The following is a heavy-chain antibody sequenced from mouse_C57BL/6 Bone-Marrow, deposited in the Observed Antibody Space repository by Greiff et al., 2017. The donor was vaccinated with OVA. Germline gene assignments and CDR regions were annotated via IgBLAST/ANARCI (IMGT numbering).Heavy chain of an antibody. J-gene: IGHJ2*01. CDR1: GFTFSSYA. CDR2: ISDGGSYT. V-gene: IGHV5-4*01. Sequence: EVKLMESGGGLVKPGGSLKLSCAASGFTFSSYAMSWVRQTPEKRLEWVATISDGGSYTYYPDNVKGRFTISRDNAKNNLYLQMSHLKSEDTAMDYCAREYGYLHYFDYWGQGTTLTVSS. CDR3: AREYGYLHYFDY. D-gene: IGHD2-2*01.